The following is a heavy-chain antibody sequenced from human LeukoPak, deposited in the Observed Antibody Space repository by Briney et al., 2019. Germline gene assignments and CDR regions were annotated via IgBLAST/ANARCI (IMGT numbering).Heavy chain of an antibody. Sequence: PSETLSLTCTVSGGSISRYYWSWIRQPPGKGLECIGYIYYNGSANYNPSLKSRVTISVDTSKNQFSLKLTSVTAADTAVYYCARSFVVYGGSGSEFFYYYGMDVWGQGTMVTVSS. V-gene: IGHV4-59*01. J-gene: IGHJ6*02. D-gene: IGHD3-10*01. CDR1: GGSISRYY. CDR3: ARSFVVYGGSGSEFFYYYGMDV. CDR2: IYYNGSA.